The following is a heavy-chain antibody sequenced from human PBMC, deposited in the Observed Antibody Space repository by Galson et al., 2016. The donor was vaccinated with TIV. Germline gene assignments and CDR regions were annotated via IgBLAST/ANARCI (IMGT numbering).Heavy chain of an antibody. V-gene: IGHV3-23*01. CDR1: GFSFSNYA. Sequence: LRLSCAASGFSFSNYAMSWVRQAPGRGLEWVSGIGGSGGSLNYGDSVKGRFTISRDNSKNILYLQMNSLRAEDTAVYYCAKRPIITIFGAGSNYCDSWGQGTLVTVSS. CDR3: AKRPIITIFGAGSNYCDS. D-gene: IGHD3-3*01. J-gene: IGHJ4*02. CDR2: IGGSGGSL.